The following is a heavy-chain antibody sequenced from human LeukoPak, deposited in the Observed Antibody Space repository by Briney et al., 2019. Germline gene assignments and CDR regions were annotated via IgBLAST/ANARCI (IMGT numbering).Heavy chain of an antibody. CDR3: ARDKWLDDY. V-gene: IGHV3-21*01. CDR2: ISSSSSYL. Sequence: PGGSLRLSCAASGFTFSSYSMNWVRQAPGKGLEWVSSISSSSSYLYYADSVKGRFTISRDNAKNSLYLHMNSLGAEDTAVYYCARDKWLDDYWGQGTLVTVSS. J-gene: IGHJ4*02. D-gene: IGHD6-19*01. CDR1: GFTFSSYS.